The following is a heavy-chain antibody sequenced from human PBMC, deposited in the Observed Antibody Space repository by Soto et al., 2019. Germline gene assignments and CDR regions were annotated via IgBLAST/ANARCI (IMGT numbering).Heavy chain of an antibody. CDR2: IYHSGST. CDR3: ARGKFLLRLLEWDY. Sequence: QLQLQESGSGLVKPSQTLSLTCAVSGGSISSGGYSWSWIRQPPGKGLEWIGYIYHSGSTYYNPSLQSRVTISVDRSKNQFSLKLSSVTAADTAVYYCARGKFLLRLLEWDYWGQGTLVTVSS. CDR1: GGSISSGGYS. V-gene: IGHV4-30-2*01. J-gene: IGHJ4*02. D-gene: IGHD3-3*01.